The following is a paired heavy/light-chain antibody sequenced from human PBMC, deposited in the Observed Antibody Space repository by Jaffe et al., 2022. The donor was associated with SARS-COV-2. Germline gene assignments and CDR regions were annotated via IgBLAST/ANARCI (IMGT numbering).Light chain of an antibody. J-gene: IGKJ2*01. V-gene: IGKV3-15*01. CDR1: QSVTSK. CDR3: QQYANWYT. CDR2: GAS. Sequence: EIVMTQSPATLSVSPGDRVSLSCRASQSVTSKLAWFQQKPGQAPRLLIYGASTRATGIPGRFSGSGSGTEFTLTISSLQSEDFAVYYCQQYANWYTFGQGTKLEIK.
Heavy chain of an antibody. CDR2: ISFDGNNQ. CDR1: GFTFSTYG. D-gene: IGHD6-19*01. V-gene: IGHV3-30*18. CDR3: AKEGYVGSAWYWFDP. J-gene: IGHJ5*02. Sequence: QVQLVESGGGVVQSGRSLRLSCATSGFTFSTYGMHWVRQTPGKGLEWVAVISFDGNNQYYADSVKGRFTISRDNSKNTMYLQINSVRAEDTAVYYCAKEGYVGSAWYWFDPWGQGTLVTVPS.